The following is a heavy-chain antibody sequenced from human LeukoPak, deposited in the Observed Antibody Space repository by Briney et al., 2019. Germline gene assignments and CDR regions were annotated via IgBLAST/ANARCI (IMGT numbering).Heavy chain of an antibody. V-gene: IGHV3-23*01. CDR2: ISLDGATT. Sequence: GGSLRLSCAASGFTFSSYSMNWVRQAPGQGLEWVSGISLDGATTYYAGSVEGRFTISRDNSKNTLYLQMNSLRADDTAVYYCVKDHGWLLYSWGQGTLVTASS. CDR1: GFTFSSYS. D-gene: IGHD3-9*01. J-gene: IGHJ4*02. CDR3: VKDHGWLLYS.